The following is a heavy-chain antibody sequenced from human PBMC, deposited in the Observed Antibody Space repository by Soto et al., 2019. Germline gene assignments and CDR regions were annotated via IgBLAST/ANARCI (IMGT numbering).Heavy chain of an antibody. J-gene: IGHJ6*03. V-gene: IGHV4-34*01. CDR2: INHSGST. CDR3: ARVLLWFGELWRTNYYMDG. D-gene: IGHD3-10*01. CDR1: GGSFSGYY. Sequence: SETLSLTCAVYGGSFSGYYWSWIRQPPGKGLEWIGEINHSGSTNYNPSLKSRVTISVDTSKNQFSLKLSSVTAADTAVYYCARVLLWFGELWRTNYYMDGRGKGTTVTVSS.